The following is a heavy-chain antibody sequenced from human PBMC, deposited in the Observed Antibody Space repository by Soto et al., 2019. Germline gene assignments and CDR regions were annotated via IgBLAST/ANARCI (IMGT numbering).Heavy chain of an antibody. V-gene: IGHV3-30-3*01. J-gene: IGHJ3*02. CDR3: ARDQVDIVATIKFAFDI. CDR1: GFTFSSYA. D-gene: IGHD5-12*01. CDR2: ISYDGSNK. Sequence: PGGSLRLSCAASGFTFSSYAMHWVRQAPGKGLEWVAVISYDGSNKYYADSVKGRFTISRDNSKNTLYLQMNSLRAEDTAVYYCARDQVDIVATIKFAFDIWGQGTMVTVSS.